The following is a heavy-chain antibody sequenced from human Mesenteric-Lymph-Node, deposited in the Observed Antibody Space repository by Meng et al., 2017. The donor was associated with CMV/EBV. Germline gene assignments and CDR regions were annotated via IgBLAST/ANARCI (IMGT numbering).Heavy chain of an antibody. J-gene: IGHJ4*02. D-gene: IGHD3-10*01. CDR1: GFTLSSYD. Sequence: GGSLRLSCAASGFTLSSYDIHWVRQVTGKGLEWVSGIGSAGGTYYADSVKGRFTISRENAKNSVYLQMNSLRAEDTAVYYCARGSYFYGSGSYWGQGALVTVSS. V-gene: IGHV3-13*01. CDR3: ARGSYFYGSGSY. CDR2: IGSAGGT.